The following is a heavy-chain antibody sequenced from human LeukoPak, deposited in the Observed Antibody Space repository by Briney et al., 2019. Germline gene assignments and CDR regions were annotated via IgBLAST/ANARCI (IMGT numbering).Heavy chain of an antibody. CDR2: ISHSGST. V-gene: IGHV4-34*01. J-gene: IGHJ1*01. D-gene: IGHD6-25*01. CDR1: GGSFSGYY. Sequence: SETLSLTCAVYGGSFSGYYWSWIRQPPGKGLEWIGEISHSGSTNYNPSLKSRVTISVDTSKNQFSLKLSSVTAADTAVYYCARMGRSSGPFQHWGQGTLVTVSS. CDR3: ARMGRSSGPFQH.